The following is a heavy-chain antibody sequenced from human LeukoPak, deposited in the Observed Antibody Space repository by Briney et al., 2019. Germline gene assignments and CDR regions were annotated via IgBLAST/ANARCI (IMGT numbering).Heavy chain of an antibody. CDR3: VRDLLGSGSTTAYLYH. V-gene: IGHV3-21*01. D-gene: IGHD3-10*01. J-gene: IGHJ1*01. CDR2: ISRRSRHV. CDR1: GFAFSDYS. Sequence: GGSLRLSCAASGFAFSDYSMNWVRQAPGKGLEWVSSISRRSRHVYYAGSVKGRFTIARDDARNSLYLQMNSLRAEDMALYFSVRDLLGSGSTTAYLYHWGQGTLVTVSS.